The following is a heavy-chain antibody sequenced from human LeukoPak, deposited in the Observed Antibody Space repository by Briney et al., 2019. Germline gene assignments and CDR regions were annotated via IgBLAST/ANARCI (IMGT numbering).Heavy chain of an antibody. CDR1: GFTFSSYW. Sequence: GGSLRLSCAASGFTFSSYWMTWVRQAPGKGLEWVANIKQDGSEKYYVDSVKGRFTISRDNAKNSLYLQMNSLRVEDTATYYCTRDWERSRDYWGQGTLVTVSS. D-gene: IGHD1-26*01. V-gene: IGHV3-7*01. CDR2: IKQDGSEK. CDR3: TRDWERSRDY. J-gene: IGHJ4*02.